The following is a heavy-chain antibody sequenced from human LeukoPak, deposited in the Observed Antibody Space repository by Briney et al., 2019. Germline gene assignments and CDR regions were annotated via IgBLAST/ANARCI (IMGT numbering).Heavy chain of an antibody. CDR1: GVTFSRHA. J-gene: IGHJ4*02. D-gene: IGHD3-22*01. CDR3: ATAYYYDSRGYAPLDY. Sequence: GGSLRLSCAASGVTFSRHAMSWVRQAPGKGLEWVSGISGSGGCTYYADSVKGRCTISRDNSQKTLYLQMNTLRAEDSAVYYCATAYYYDSRGYAPLDYWGQGTLVTVSS. V-gene: IGHV3-23*01. CDR2: ISGSGGCT.